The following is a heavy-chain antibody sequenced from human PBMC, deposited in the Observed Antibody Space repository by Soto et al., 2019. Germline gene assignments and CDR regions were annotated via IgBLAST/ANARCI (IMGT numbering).Heavy chain of an antibody. J-gene: IGHJ4*02. CDR2: IIPILGIA. CDR1: GGTFSSYT. CDR3: ARAGDYYDSSGYNLFDY. Sequence: SVKVSCKASGGTFSSYTISWVRQAPGQGLEWMGRIIPILGIANYAQKFQGWVTMTRDTSISTAYMELSRLRSDDTAVYYCARAGDYYDSSGYNLFDYWGQGTLVTVSS. D-gene: IGHD3-22*01. V-gene: IGHV1-69*02.